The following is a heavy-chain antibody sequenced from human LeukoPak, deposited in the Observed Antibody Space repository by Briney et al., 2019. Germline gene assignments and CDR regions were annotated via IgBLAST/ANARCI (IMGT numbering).Heavy chain of an antibody. Sequence: GGSLKLSCAASGFTFSSYSMNWVRQAPGKGLEWVSSISSSSSYIYYADSVKGRFTISRDNAKNSLYLQMNSLRAEDTAVYYCARDRMVYFDYWGQGTLVTVSS. D-gene: IGHD2-15*01. CDR3: ARDRMVYFDY. J-gene: IGHJ4*02. V-gene: IGHV3-21*01. CDR1: GFTFSSYS. CDR2: ISSSSSYI.